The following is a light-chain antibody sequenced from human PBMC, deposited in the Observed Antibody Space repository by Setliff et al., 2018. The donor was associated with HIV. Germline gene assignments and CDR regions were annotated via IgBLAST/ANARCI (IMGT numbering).Light chain of an antibody. CDR1: SSDVGGYNH. J-gene: IGLJ1*01. CDR3: SSYTSSSTYV. Sequence: QSALPQPASVSGSPGQSITISCTGTSSDVGGYNHVSWYQQHPGKAPKLMIYDVSKRPSGVSNRFSGSKSGNTASLTISGLQAEDEADYYCSSYTSSSTYVFGSGTKVTVL. CDR2: DVS. V-gene: IGLV2-14*01.